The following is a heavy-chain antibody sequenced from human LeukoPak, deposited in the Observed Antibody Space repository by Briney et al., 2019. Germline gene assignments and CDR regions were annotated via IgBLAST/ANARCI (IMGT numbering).Heavy chain of an antibody. V-gene: IGHV4-61*02. CDR3: ARGRGTSWYFWDY. CDR2: IYTSGSI. J-gene: IGHJ4*02. D-gene: IGHD6-13*01. Sequence: PSQTLSLTCTVSAASKTSGTYYWSWIRQPAGKGLEWIGRIYTSGSINYNPSLKSRVTISVDTSKNQFSLKLRSVTAADTAMYYCARGRGTSWYFWDYWGQGTLVTVSS. CDR1: AASKTSGTYY.